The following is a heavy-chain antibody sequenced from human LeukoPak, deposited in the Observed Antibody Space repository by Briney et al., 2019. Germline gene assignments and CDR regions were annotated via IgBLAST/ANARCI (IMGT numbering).Heavy chain of an antibody. V-gene: IGHV1-58*02. D-gene: IGHD3-22*01. J-gene: IGHJ4*02. Sequence: EASVKVSCKASGFTFTSSAMQWVRQARGQRLEWIGWIVVGSGNTNYAQKFQERVTITRDMSTSTAYMELSSLRSEGTAVYYCAAGWGYDSNYYWGQGTLVTVSS. CDR1: GFTFTSSA. CDR2: IVVGSGNT. CDR3: AAGWGYDSNYY.